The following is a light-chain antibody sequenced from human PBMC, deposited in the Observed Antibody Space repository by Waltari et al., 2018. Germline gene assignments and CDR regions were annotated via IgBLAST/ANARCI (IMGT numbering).Light chain of an antibody. CDR2: LDD. J-gene: IGLJ2*01. Sequence: SFELTQPPSVSVSPGQPAFVTCFGPELANNFTAWCQQKAGQSPVVVIYLDDKRPAGIPARFSGSKSMNTATLTISEAQAIDEAAYYCQTWANGTHVVFGGGTKLTVL. CDR3: QTWANGTHVV. V-gene: IGLV3-1*01. CDR1: ELANNF.